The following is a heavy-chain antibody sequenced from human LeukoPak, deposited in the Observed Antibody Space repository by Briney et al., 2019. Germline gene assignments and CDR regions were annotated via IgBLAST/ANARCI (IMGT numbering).Heavy chain of an antibody. D-gene: IGHD3-22*01. V-gene: IGHV3-64*01. J-gene: IGHJ4*02. CDR3: ARACYYDSSADY. CDR2: ISSNGGST. CDR1: GFMFSTYA. Sequence: PGGSLRLSCAASGFMFSTYAMHWVRQAPGKGLEYVSAISSNGGSTYYTNSVKGRFTISRDNSKNTLYLQMGSLRAEDLAVYYCARACYYDSSADYWGQGTLVTVSS.